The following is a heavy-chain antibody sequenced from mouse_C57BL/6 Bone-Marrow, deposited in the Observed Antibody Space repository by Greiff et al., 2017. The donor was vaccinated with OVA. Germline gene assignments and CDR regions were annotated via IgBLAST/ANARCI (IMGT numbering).Heavy chain of an antibody. J-gene: IGHJ1*03. V-gene: IGHV14-4*01. D-gene: IGHD1-1*01. Sequence: VQLQQSGAELVRPGASVKLSCTASGFTITDDYMHWVKQRPEQGLEWIGWIDPENGDTEYASKFQGKATITADTSSNTAYLQLSSLTSEDTAVDYCTTWHYGSSWYFDVWGTGTTVTVSS. CDR1: GFTITDDY. CDR3: TTWHYGSSWYFDV. CDR2: IDPENGDT.